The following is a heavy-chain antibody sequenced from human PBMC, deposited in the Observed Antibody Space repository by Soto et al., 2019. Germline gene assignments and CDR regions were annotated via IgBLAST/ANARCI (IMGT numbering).Heavy chain of an antibody. Sequence: PSETLSLTCTVSGGSISSGGYYWSWIRQRPGKGLEWIGYIYYSGSTYYNPSLKSRVTISVDTSKNQFSLKLSSVTAADTAVYYCARAEIVAAFEIWGQGTMVTVSS. CDR2: IYYSGST. V-gene: IGHV4-31*03. CDR3: ARAEIVAAFEI. J-gene: IGHJ3*02. D-gene: IGHD3-22*01. CDR1: GGSISSGGYY.